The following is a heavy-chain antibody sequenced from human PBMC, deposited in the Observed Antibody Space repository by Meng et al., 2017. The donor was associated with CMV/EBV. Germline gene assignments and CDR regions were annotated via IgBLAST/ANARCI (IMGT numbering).Heavy chain of an antibody. J-gene: IGHJ4*02. CDR3: AHGGAAADR. V-gene: IGHV2-5*01. Sequence: LAWTFSGCSLSTSGVGMGWIRQPPGKALEWLALIYWNADKRYSPSLKSRLTITKDTSKNQVVLTMTNIDPVDTATYYCAHGGAAADRWGQGTLVTVSS. CDR1: GCSLSTSGVG. D-gene: IGHD6-13*01. CDR2: IYWNADK.